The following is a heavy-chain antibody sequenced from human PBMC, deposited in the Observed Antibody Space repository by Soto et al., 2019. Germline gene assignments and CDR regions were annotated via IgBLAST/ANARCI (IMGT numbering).Heavy chain of an antibody. CDR2: INAGNGNT. D-gene: IGHD1-26*01. Sequence: QVQLVQSGAEEKKPGASVKVSCKASGYTFTSYAMHWVRQAPGQRLEWMGWINAGNGNTKYSQKFQGRVTITRDTSASTAYMELSSLRSEDTAVYYCASSATTADYYYGMDVWGQGTTVTDSS. J-gene: IGHJ6*02. CDR3: ASSATTADYYYGMDV. CDR1: GYTFTSYA. V-gene: IGHV1-3*05.